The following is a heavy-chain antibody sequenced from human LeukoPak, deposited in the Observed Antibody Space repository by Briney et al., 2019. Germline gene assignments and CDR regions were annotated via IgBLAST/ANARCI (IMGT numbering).Heavy chain of an antibody. CDR3: ARDPSLRLGELSDY. Sequence: GGSLRLSCAASGFTFSSYAMHWVRQAPGKGLEWVAVISYDGSNKYYADSVKGRFTISRDNSKNTLYLQMNSLRAEDTAVYYCARDPSLRLGELSDYWGQGTLVTVSS. V-gene: IGHV3-30-3*01. CDR1: GFTFSSYA. J-gene: IGHJ4*02. CDR2: ISYDGSNK. D-gene: IGHD3-16*02.